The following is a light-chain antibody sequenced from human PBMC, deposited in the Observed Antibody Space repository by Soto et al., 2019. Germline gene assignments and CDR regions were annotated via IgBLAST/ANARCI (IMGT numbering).Light chain of an antibody. Sequence: QSALTQPRSVSGSPGQSVTISCTGTSSDVGGYYYVSWYQQHPGKAPRLMIYDVTKRPSGVPDRFSVSKSGNTASLTISGLQAEDEADYYCCSYAGSYSHVVFGGGTKLTVL. J-gene: IGLJ2*01. CDR2: DVT. V-gene: IGLV2-11*01. CDR3: CSYAGSYSHVV. CDR1: SSDVGGYYY.